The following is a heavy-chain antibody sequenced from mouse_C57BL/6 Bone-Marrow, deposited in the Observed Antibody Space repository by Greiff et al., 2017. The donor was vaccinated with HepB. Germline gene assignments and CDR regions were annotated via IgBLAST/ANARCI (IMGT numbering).Heavy chain of an antibody. CDR2: IYIGNGYT. Sequence: EVQLQQSGAELVRPGSSVKMSCKTSGYTFTSYGINWVKQRPGQGLEWIGYIYIGNGYTEYNEKFKDKATLTADKSSSTVYMELSRLTSEDSAVYFCARHEEGDDYWGQGTTLTVSS. CDR1: GYTFTSYG. V-gene: IGHV1-58*01. CDR3: ARHEEGDDY. J-gene: IGHJ2*01.